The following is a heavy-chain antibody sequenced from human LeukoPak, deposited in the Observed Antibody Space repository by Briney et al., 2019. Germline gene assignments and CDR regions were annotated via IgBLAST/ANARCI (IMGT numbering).Heavy chain of an antibody. CDR1: GFTFSSYE. Sequence: GGSLRLSCAASGFTFSSYEMNWVRQAPGKGLEWVSYISSSGSTIYYADSVKGRFTISRDNAKNSLYLQMNSLRAEDTAVYYCAREGGIVVVPAAPRGDAFDIWGQGTMVTVSS. D-gene: IGHD2-2*01. J-gene: IGHJ3*02. V-gene: IGHV3-48*03. CDR3: AREGGIVVVPAAPRGDAFDI. CDR2: ISSSGSTI.